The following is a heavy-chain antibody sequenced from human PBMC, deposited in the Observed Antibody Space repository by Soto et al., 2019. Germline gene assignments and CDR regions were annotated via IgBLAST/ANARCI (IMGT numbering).Heavy chain of an antibody. D-gene: IGHD1-1*01. Sequence: QVQLVQSGAEVKKPGSSVKVSCKASGGTFSSYAISWVRQAPGQGLEWMGGIIPIFCTANYAQKFQGRVTSSADESTSTADRELSSLRSEDTAVYYCAKEEAGATGTTGYWGQGTLVTVSS. CDR2: IIPIFCTA. J-gene: IGHJ4*02. CDR1: GGTFSSYA. CDR3: AKEEAGATGTTGY. V-gene: IGHV1-69*12.